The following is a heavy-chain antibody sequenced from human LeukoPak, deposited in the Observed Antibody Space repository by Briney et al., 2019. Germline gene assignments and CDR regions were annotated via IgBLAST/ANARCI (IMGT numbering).Heavy chain of an antibody. D-gene: IGHD3-16*02. CDR1: GFTFHDYA. CDR3: AKAYYDYVWGSYRYFCAFDI. Sequence: PGGSLRLSCAASGFTFHDYAMHWVRQAPGKGLEWVSLISGDGGRTHYADSVKGRFTISRDNSKNSLYLQMNSLRTEDTAFYYCAKAYYDYVWGSYRYFCAFDIWGQGTMVTVSS. J-gene: IGHJ3*02. V-gene: IGHV3-43*02. CDR2: ISGDGGRT.